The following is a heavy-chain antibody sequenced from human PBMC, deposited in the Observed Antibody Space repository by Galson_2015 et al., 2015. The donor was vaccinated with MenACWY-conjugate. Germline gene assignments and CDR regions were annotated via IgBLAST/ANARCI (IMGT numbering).Heavy chain of an antibody. D-gene: IGHD5/OR15-5a*01. J-gene: IGHJ5*02. CDR3: ARRGSTLDGRPGWFDP. CDR2: ISSDSSYI. V-gene: IGHV3-21*01. CDR1: GFTFSTYR. Sequence: SLRLSCAASGFTFSTYRMNWVRQAPGKGLEWVSSISSDSSYIYYADSVKGRFTISRDNAKDSVYLRMNSLRAEDTAVYYCARRGSTLDGRPGWFDPWGQGTLVTVSS.